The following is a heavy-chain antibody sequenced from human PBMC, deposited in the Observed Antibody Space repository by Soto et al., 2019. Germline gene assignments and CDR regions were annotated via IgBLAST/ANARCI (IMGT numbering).Heavy chain of an antibody. CDR2: IKQDGSEK. V-gene: IGHV3-7*03. CDR1: GFTFNSYW. D-gene: IGHD6-13*01. J-gene: IGHJ6*02. CDR3: ARDEAGTWGSSWPPYYYYGMDV. Sequence: PGGSLRLSCAASGFTFNSYWMSWVRQAPGKGLEWVANIKQDGSEKYYVDSVKGRFTISRDNAKNSLYLQMNSLRAEDTAVYYCARDEAGTWGSSWPPYYYYGMDVWGQGTTVTVSS.